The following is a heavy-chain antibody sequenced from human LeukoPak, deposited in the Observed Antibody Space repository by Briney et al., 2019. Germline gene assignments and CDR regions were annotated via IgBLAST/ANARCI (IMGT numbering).Heavy chain of an antibody. Sequence: GGSLRLSCAASGFTFGSNWMSWVRQAPGKGLEWVAHINQDGSVRYYVDSVKGRFTISRDNTKNSLYLQMKDLRVDDTAIYYCARDPSTASAWFYFDLWGQGTLVTVSS. CDR1: GFTFGSNW. V-gene: IGHV3-7*01. CDR3: ARDPSTASAWFYFDL. J-gene: IGHJ4*02. D-gene: IGHD6-19*01. CDR2: INQDGSVR.